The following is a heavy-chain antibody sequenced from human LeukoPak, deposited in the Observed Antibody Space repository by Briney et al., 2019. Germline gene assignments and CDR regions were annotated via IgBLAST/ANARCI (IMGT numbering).Heavy chain of an antibody. J-gene: IGHJ2*01. CDR3: ARVYYDVLTGCQSFDL. Sequence: PGGSLRLSCAASGFTFSDFYMGWIRQAPGKGLEWISYISLDGSIIDYGDSARGRFFISRDNAQNSLYLQMNRLRADDTAVYYCARVYYDVLTGCQSFDLWGRGTLVTVSS. D-gene: IGHD3-9*01. CDR2: ISLDGSII. V-gene: IGHV3-11*01. CDR1: GFTFSDFY.